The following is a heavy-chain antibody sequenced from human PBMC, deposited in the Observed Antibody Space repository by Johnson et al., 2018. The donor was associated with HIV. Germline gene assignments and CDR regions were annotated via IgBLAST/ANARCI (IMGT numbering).Heavy chain of an antibody. Sequence: QVQLVESGGGVVQPGRSLRLSCAASGFTFSSYAMHWVRQAPGKGLKWVAVIWYDGSNKYYADSVKGRFTISRDNSKNTLYLQMNSLRAEDTAVYYCAKGGSYSDEWAFDIWGQGTMVTISS. CDR2: IWYDGSNK. CDR3: AKGGSYSDEWAFDI. CDR1: GFTFSSYA. V-gene: IGHV3-33*06. J-gene: IGHJ3*02. D-gene: IGHD1-26*01.